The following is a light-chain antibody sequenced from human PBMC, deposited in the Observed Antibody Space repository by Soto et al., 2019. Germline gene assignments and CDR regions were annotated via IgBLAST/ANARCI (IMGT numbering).Light chain of an antibody. V-gene: IGKV3D-15*01. Sequence: ESVLTQSPATLSVSPGERVTLSCRASQSVSNKLAWYQQKPGQAPRLLISATSTRATGIPARFSGSGSGTEFTLTVSSLQSEDFALYFCHQYDHWPLTFGGGTKV. CDR1: QSVSNK. CDR2: ATS. CDR3: HQYDHWPLT. J-gene: IGKJ4*01.